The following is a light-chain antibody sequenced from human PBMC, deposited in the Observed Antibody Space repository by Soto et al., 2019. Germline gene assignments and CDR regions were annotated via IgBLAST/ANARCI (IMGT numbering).Light chain of an antibody. Sequence: QSVLAQPASVSGSPGRSITISCTGTSSDVGGYNYVCWYQHHPGKAPKLIISEVSNRPSGVSDRFSGSKSGNTASLTISGLQPEDEADYYCTSFTSSTTYVFGTGTKVTVL. CDR2: EVS. CDR3: TSFTSSTTYV. J-gene: IGLJ1*01. CDR1: SSDVGGYNY. V-gene: IGLV2-14*01.